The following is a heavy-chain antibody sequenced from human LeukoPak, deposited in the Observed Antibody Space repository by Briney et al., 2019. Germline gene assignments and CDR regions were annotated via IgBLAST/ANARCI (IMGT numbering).Heavy chain of an antibody. Sequence: GGSLRLSCAASGFPFSRYAMSWVRQTPERGLEWVSVISGSDGSRYYVDSVKGRFTISRDNAMNSLYLHMTSLRVEDTAVYYCARVDTTLYYDMDVWGKGTTVTVSS. CDR1: GFPFSRYA. J-gene: IGHJ6*03. CDR3: ARVDTTLYYDMDV. V-gene: IGHV3-23*01. CDR2: ISGSDGSR. D-gene: IGHD1-1*01.